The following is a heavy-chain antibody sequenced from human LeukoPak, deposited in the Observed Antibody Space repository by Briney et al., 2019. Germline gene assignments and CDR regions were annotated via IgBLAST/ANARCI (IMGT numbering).Heavy chain of an antibody. CDR2: ISGYNGNT. V-gene: IGHV1-18*01. CDR3: AREDNPWYYDY. D-gene: IGHD1-14*01. CDR1: GGTFSSYA. Sequence: GASVKVSCKASGGTFSSYAISWVRQAPGQGLEWMGWISGYNGNTNYAQKYQGRVTMTIDTSTSTVYMELRSLRSDDTAAYYCAREDNPWYYDYWGQGTLVTVSS. J-gene: IGHJ4*02.